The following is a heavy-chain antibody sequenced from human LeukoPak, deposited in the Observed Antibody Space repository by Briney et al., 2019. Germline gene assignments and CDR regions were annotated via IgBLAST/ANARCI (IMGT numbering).Heavy chain of an antibody. CDR3: AKDSAFYYIDV. D-gene: IGHD3-10*01. CDR1: GFSFRHYG. J-gene: IGHJ6*03. Sequence: GGSLRLSCAAPGFSFRHYGMHWVRRAPGKWLEWVAFIRYNGNNQYYADSVKGRFTISRDNSKNTLYLQMNSLKGDDTAVYYCAKDSAFYYIDVWGKGTTVIISS. CDR2: IRYNGNNQ. V-gene: IGHV3-30*02.